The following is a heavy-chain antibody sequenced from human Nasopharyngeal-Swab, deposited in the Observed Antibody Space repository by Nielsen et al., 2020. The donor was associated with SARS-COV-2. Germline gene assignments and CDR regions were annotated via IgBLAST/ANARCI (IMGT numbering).Heavy chain of an antibody. J-gene: IGHJ4*02. CDR1: GGSVSSGSYY. Sequence: PSETLSLTCTVSGGSVSSGSYYWSWIRQPPGKGLEWIGYIYYSGSTISVDTSKNQFSLKLSSVTAADTAVYYCARVKTEGIFGVVNYFDYWGQGTLVTVSS. CDR2: IYYSGS. V-gene: IGHV4-61*01. CDR3: ARVKTEGIFGVVNYFDY. D-gene: IGHD3-3*01.